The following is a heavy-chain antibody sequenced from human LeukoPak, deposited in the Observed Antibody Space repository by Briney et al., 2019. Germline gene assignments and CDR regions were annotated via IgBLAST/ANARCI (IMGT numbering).Heavy chain of an antibody. D-gene: IGHD5-24*01. CDR2: ISAYNGNT. CDR1: GYTFTSYG. Sequence: ASVKVSCKASGYTFTSYGISRVRQAPGQGLEWMGWISAYNGNTNYAQKRQGRVTMTTDTSTSTAYTELRSLRSDDTAVYYCARGKRWLRSTGTYFDYWGQGTLVTVSS. J-gene: IGHJ4*02. V-gene: IGHV1-18*01. CDR3: ARGKRWLRSTGTYFDY.